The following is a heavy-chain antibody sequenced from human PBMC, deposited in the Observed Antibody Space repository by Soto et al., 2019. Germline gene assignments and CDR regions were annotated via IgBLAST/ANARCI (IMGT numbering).Heavy chain of an antibody. D-gene: IGHD4-17*01. CDR1: GYTFTDYY. V-gene: IGHV1-2*02. J-gene: IGHJ5*02. Sequence: ASVKVSCKASGYTFTDYYMDWVRQAPGQGLEWIGWINPKTGGTKSAQKFRGRVSMTRDTSISTAYMELSRLTSDDTAIYYCARGLELAVTTGSHWFDPWGQGTSVTVYS. CDR2: INPKTGGT. CDR3: ARGLELAVTTGSHWFDP.